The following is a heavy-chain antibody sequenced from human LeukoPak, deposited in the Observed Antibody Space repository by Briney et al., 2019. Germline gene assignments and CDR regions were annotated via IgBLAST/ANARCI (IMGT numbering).Heavy chain of an antibody. Sequence: ASVKVSCKASGYPFSAYYMHWVRQAPGQGLEWMGWINPNSGDTKYVQNFQGRVTMTTDTSTSTAYMELRSLRSDDTAVYYCARDKTASTSWPYYFDYWGQGALVTVSS. CDR2: INPNSGDT. D-gene: IGHD6-13*01. CDR3: ARDKTASTSWPYYFDY. CDR1: GYPFSAYY. J-gene: IGHJ4*02. V-gene: IGHV1-2*02.